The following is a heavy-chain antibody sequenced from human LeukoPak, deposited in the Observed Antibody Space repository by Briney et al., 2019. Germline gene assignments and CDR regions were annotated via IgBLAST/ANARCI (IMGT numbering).Heavy chain of an antibody. CDR1: GYTFTSYD. V-gene: IGHV1-8*01. Sequence: ASVKVSCKASGYTFTSYDINWVRQATGQGLEWMGWMNPNRGNTGYAQKFQGRVTMTRNTSISTAYMELSSLRSEDTAVYYCARGTSSASGQYYYYYYYMDVWGKGTTVTVSS. J-gene: IGHJ6*03. D-gene: IGHD6-19*01. CDR3: ARGTSSASGQYYYYYYYMDV. CDR2: MNPNRGNT.